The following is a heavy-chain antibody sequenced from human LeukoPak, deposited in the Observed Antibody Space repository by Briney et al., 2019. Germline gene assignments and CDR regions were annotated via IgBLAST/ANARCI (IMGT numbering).Heavy chain of an antibody. CDR2: IRSKANSYAT. CDR1: GFTFSGSA. CDR3: TRHGGSGSYYTLYYYYMDV. V-gene: IGHV3-73*01. D-gene: IGHD3-10*01. Sequence: GGSLRLSCAASGFTFSGSAMHWVRQAAGKGLEWVGRIRSKANSYATAYAASVKGRFTISRDDSKNTAYLQMISLKTEDTAVYYCTRHGGSGSYYTLYYYYMDVWGKGTTVTVSS. J-gene: IGHJ6*03.